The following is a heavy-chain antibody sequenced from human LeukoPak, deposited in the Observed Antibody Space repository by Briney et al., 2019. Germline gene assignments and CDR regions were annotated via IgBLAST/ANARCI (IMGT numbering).Heavy chain of an antibody. Sequence: PGGFLRLSCAASGFTVSSSYMSWVRQAPGKGLEWVSLIYSGGTTYYADSVKGRFTISRDNSKNTLYLQMNSLRAEDTAVYYCAKVAGGRQIDYWGQGTLVTVSS. CDR1: GFTVSSSY. D-gene: IGHD2-15*01. CDR3: AKVAGGRQIDY. CDR2: IYSGGTT. J-gene: IGHJ4*02. V-gene: IGHV3-53*01.